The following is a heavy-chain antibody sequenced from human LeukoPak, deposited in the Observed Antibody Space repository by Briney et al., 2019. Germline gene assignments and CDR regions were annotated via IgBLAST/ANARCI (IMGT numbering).Heavy chain of an antibody. CDR1: GFTFGDTW. CDR3: ATSYDMGWLIGY. CDR2: IKQDGSEK. Sequence: GGSLRLSCAASGFTFGDTWMNWVRQVPGQGLEWVANIKQDGSEKFYVASVKGRFAISRDNGKSSLYLQMNSLRAEDTALYYCATSYDMGWLIGYWGQGTLVTVSS. V-gene: IGHV3-7*03. D-gene: IGHD3/OR15-3a*01. J-gene: IGHJ4*02.